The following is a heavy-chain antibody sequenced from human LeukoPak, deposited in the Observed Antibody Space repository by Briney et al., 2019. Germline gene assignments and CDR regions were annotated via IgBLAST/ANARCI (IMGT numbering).Heavy chain of an antibody. Sequence: WVANIKQDGSEKYYVDSVKGRFTISRDNAKNSLYLQMNSLRAEDAAVYYCVRLIVGASDYWGQGTLVTVSS. CDR3: VRLIVGASDY. D-gene: IGHD1-26*01. V-gene: IGHV3-7*01. CDR2: IKQDGSEK. J-gene: IGHJ4*02.